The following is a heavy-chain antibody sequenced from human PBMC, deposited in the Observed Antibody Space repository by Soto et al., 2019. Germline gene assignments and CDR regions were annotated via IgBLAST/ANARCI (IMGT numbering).Heavy chain of an antibody. V-gene: IGHV4-59*01. CDR1: GGSISSSS. D-gene: IGHD2-2*01. CDR3: ARGNFIVVVPAAGNYGMDV. J-gene: IGHJ6*02. CDR2: MYYSGTT. Sequence: PSETLSLTCTVSGGSISSSSWTWSWIRQPPGKGLEWIGYMYYSGTTNYSPSLKSRVTISVAASKNQFSLKVSSVTAADTAVYYCARGNFIVVVPAAGNYGMDVWGQGTTVTVSS.